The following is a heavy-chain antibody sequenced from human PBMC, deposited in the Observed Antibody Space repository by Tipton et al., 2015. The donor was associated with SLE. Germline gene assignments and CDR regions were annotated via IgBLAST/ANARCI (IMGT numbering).Heavy chain of an antibody. CDR1: GFTFGSYW. V-gene: IGHV3-7*01. CDR2: IKENGTKR. Sequence: GSLRLSCEASGFTFGSYWMSWVRLAPGKGLEWVANIKENGTKRYHLDSVEGRFSISRDNAKNSLYLQMNSLRAEDTAVYYCVRLRWLQFWGQGTLVTVSS. J-gene: IGHJ4*02. CDR3: VRLRWLQF. D-gene: IGHD5-24*01.